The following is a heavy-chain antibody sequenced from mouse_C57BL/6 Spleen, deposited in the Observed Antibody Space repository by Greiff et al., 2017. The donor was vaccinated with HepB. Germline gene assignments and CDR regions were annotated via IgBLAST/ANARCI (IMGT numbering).Heavy chain of an antibody. J-gene: IGHJ4*01. Sequence: EVKLMESGGGLVKPGGSLKLSCAASGFTFSDYGMHWVRQAPEKGLEWVAYISSGSSTIYYADTVKGRFTISRDNAKNTLFLQMTSLRSEDTAMYYCARSTIYYDYDEGYAMDYWGQGTSVTVSS. CDR1: GFTFSDYG. CDR3: ARSTIYYDYDEGYAMDY. V-gene: IGHV5-17*01. D-gene: IGHD2-4*01. CDR2: ISSGSSTI.